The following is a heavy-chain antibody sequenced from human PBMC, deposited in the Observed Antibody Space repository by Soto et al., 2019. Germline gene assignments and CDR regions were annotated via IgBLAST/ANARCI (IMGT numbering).Heavy chain of an antibody. J-gene: IGHJ4*02. D-gene: IGHD2-2*01. CDR2: INHTGGS. CDR3: AREVGYYSATRRNLYFDY. Sequence: SETLSLTCAVSGVSFSGYYWGWVRQPPGKGLEWIGDINHTGGSNYNPSLKSRVMISVDTAKTQFSLNVTSVTAADTAVYYCAREVGYYSATRRNLYFDYWGPGTLVTVSS. V-gene: IGHV4-34*01. CDR1: GVSFSGYY.